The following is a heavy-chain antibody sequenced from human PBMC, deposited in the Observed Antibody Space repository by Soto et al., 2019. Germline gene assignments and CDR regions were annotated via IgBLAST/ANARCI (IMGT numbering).Heavy chain of an antibody. CDR2: IIPIFGPA. CDR1: GGTFSSYA. Sequence: QVQLVHSGAEVKKPGSSVKVSCKASGGTFSSYAISWVRQAPGQGLEWMGGIIPIFGPANYAQKFQGRVTIAADEATSTAYRDRSSLGPAGSALYYGARRDYYFDYWGPGTLVTVCS. CDR3: ARRDYYFDY. J-gene: IGHJ4*02. V-gene: IGHV1-69*12.